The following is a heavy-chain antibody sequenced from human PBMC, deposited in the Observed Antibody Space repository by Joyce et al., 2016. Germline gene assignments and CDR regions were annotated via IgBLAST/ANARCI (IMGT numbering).Heavy chain of an antibody. V-gene: IGHV3-74*01. CDR1: GFSFSGYW. Sequence: EVQLVESVGGLVQPGGSLRLSCAASGFSFSGYWIHWVRQAPGKGLVWVRRINTDGRSTRFADTVKGRFNISRDNAKNTLYLQMNGLRAEDTAVYYCVRGISARPGGPNWFDPWGQGTLVTVSS. D-gene: IGHD6-6*01. CDR3: VRGISARPGGPNWFDP. J-gene: IGHJ5*02. CDR2: INTDGRST.